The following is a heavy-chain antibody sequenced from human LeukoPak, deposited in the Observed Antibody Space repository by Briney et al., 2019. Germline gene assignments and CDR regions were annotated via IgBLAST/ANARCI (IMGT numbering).Heavy chain of an antibody. CDR2: INYRGHT. Sequence: SETLSLTCTVSGGSISNNYWSWIRQPPGKGLEWIGSINYRGHTYHNPSLESRVTISVDTSKNQFSLTVSSVTAADTALYYCAPTYSYTGGGYEYWGQGTLVTVFS. V-gene: IGHV4-59*05. CDR3: APTYSYTGGGYEY. CDR1: GGSISNNY. J-gene: IGHJ4*02. D-gene: IGHD5-18*01.